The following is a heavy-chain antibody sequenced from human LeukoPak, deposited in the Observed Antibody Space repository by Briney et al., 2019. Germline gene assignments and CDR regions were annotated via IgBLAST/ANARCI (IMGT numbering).Heavy chain of an antibody. Sequence: SETLSLTCTVSGGSISSGDYYWSWIRQPPGKGLEWIGYIYYSGSTYYNPSLKSRVTISVDTSKNQFSLKLSSVTAADTAVYYCARAMNDYGDYVPLDYGMDVWGQGTTVTVSS. V-gene: IGHV4-30-4*01. J-gene: IGHJ6*02. CDR2: IYYSGST. CDR3: ARAMNDYGDYVPLDYGMDV. D-gene: IGHD4-17*01. CDR1: GGSISSGDYY.